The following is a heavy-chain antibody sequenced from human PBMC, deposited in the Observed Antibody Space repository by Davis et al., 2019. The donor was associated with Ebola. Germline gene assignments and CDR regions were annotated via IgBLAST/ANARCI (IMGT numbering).Heavy chain of an antibody. CDR1: GFTFSSYW. CDR3: ARPIVGATLDAFDI. D-gene: IGHD1-26*01. CDR2: IKQDGSEK. J-gene: IGHJ3*02. Sequence: PGGSLRLSCAASGFTFSSYWMSWVRQAPGKGLECVANIKQDGSEKYYVDSEKVRFTISRDNAKNSLYLQMNSLRAEDKAVYYCARPIVGATLDAFDIWGQGTMVTVSS. V-gene: IGHV3-7*01.